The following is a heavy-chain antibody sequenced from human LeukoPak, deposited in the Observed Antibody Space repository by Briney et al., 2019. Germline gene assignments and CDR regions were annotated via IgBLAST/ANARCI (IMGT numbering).Heavy chain of an antibody. CDR2: ISGSGGST. V-gene: IGHV3-23*01. D-gene: IGHD5-12*01. Sequence: GGSLRLSCAASGFTFSSYAMSWVRQAPGKGLEWVSAISGSGGSTYYADSVKGRFTISRDSSKNILHLQMNSLRAEDTAVYYCARGPSGYHNTGGQGTLVTVSS. CDR3: ARGPSGYHNT. CDR1: GFTFSSYA. J-gene: IGHJ4*02.